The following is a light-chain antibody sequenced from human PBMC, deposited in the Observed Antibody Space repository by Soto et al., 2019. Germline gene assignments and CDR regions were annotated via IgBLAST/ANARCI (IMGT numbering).Light chain of an antibody. CDR2: EVS. CDR1: SSDVGGYNY. V-gene: IGLV2-14*01. Sequence: QSALTQPASVSGSPGQSITISCTGTSSDVGGYNYVSWYQQHPGKAPKLMIYEVSNRPSGVSNRFSGSKSGNTASLTISGLHAEDEADYYCSSYTSSSFSYVFGTGTKVTVL. J-gene: IGLJ1*01. CDR3: SSYTSSSFSYV.